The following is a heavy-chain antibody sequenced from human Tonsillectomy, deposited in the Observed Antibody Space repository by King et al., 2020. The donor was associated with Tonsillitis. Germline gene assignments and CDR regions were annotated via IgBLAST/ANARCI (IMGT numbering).Heavy chain of an antibody. J-gene: IGHJ4*02. V-gene: IGHV3-7*01. CDR1: GFSFSSYW. CDR3: ARDLWGYNDYDAY. D-gene: IGHD5-12*01. Sequence: VQLVESGGGLVQPGGSLRLSCAASGFSFSSYWMSWVRQAPGKGLECVANIKQGGSDRYYLDSVKGRFTISRDNAKNSLYLQMNSLGVEDTAVYYCARDLWGYNDYDAYWGQGTLVTVSS. CDR2: IKQGGSDR.